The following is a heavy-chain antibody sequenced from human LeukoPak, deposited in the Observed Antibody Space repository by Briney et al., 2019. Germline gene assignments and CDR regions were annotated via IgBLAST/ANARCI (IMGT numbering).Heavy chain of an antibody. CDR1: GYSFSDYY. CDR3: AREGRIAMADVAY. CDR2: INPNSGGT. J-gene: IGHJ4*02. Sequence: ASVKVSCKASGYSFSDYYIHWVRRAPGQGLEWMGWINPNSGGTNYAQKFQGRVTMTTDTSISTAYMELSRLRFDDTAVYYCAREGRIAMADVAYWGQGTLVTVSS. V-gene: IGHV1-2*02. D-gene: IGHD5-18*01.